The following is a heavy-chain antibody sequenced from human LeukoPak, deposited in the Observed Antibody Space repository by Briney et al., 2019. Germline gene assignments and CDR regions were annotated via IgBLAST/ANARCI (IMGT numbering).Heavy chain of an antibody. CDR3: ARGPTVTPRY. Sequence: SETLSLTCTVSGGSVSSGSYYWSWIRQPPGKGLEWIGYIYYSGSTNYNPSLKSRVTISVDTSKNQFSLKLSSVTAADTAVYYCARGPTVTPRYWGQGTLVTVSS. D-gene: IGHD4-17*01. V-gene: IGHV4-61*01. CDR2: IYYSGST. J-gene: IGHJ4*02. CDR1: GGSVSSGSYY.